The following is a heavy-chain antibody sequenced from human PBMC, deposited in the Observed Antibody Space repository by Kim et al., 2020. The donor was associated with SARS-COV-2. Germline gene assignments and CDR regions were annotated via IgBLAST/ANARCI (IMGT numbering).Heavy chain of an antibody. J-gene: IGHJ6*02. CDR2: MNPNSGNT. V-gene: IGHV1-8*01. CDR1: GYTFTSYD. CDR3: ARGPYSSSWHRYYYYGMDV. Sequence: ASVKVSCKASGYTFTSYDINWVRQATGQGLEWMGWMNPNSGNTGYAQKFQGRVTMTRNTSISTAYMELSSLRSEDTAVYYCARGPYSSSWHRYYYYGMDVWGQGTTVTVSS. D-gene: IGHD6-13*01.